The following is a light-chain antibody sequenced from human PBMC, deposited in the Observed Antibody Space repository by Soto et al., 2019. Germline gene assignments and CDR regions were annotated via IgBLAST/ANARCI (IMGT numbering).Light chain of an antibody. J-gene: IGLJ2*01. CDR2: LSSDGSH. CDR3: QTWDTGARVV. Sequence: QPVPTQSPSASASLGASVKLTCTLSSGHSSYAIAWHQQQPEKGPRYLMKLSSDGSHSKGGGIPDRFSGSSSGAERYLTISSLQSEDEADYYCQTWDTGARVVFGGGTKLTVL. V-gene: IGLV4-69*01. CDR1: SGHSSYA.